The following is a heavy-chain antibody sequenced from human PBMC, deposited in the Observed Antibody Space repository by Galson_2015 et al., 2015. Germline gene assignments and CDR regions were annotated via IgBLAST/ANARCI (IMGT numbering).Heavy chain of an antibody. D-gene: IGHD5-12*01. J-gene: IGHJ6*03. Sequence: SLRLSCAASGFTFDDYGMSWVRQAPGKGLEWVSGINWNGGSTGYADSVKGRFTISRDNAKNSLYLQMNSLRAEDTALYHCARVTRGYSGYPRFLYYYYMDVWGKGTTVTVSS. CDR3: ARVTRGYSGYPRFLYYYYMDV. V-gene: IGHV3-20*01. CDR1: GFTFDDYG. CDR2: INWNGGST.